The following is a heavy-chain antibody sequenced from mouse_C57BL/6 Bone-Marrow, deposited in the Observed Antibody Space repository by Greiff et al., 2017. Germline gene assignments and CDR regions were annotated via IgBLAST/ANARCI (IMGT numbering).Heavy chain of an antibody. V-gene: IGHV5-4*03. Sequence: DVKLVESGGGLVKPGGSLKLSCAASGFTFSSYAMSWVRQTPEKRLEWVATISDGGSYTFYPDNVKGRFTISRDNAKNNLYLQMGHLKSEDTAMYYCASSLAYWGQGTLVTVSA. CDR2: ISDGGSYT. CDR3: ASSLAY. CDR1: GFTFSSYA. J-gene: IGHJ3*01.